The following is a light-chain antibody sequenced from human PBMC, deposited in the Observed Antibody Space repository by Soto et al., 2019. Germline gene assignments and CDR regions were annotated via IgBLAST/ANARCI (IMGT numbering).Light chain of an antibody. V-gene: IGLV2-14*03. CDR2: SVS. CDR3: SSSTSSSTYV. J-gene: IGLJ1*01. CDR1: SSDIGAYAS. Sequence: QSVLTQPASVSGSPGQSITISCTGTSSDIGAYASVYWYQQHPDKAPKLIIYSVSHRSSGVSDRFSGSKSGDTASLTISGLHTEDEADYYCSSSTSSSTYVFGTGTKLTVL.